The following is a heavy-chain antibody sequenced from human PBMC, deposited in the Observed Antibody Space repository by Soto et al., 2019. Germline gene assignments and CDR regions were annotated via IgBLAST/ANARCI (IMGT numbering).Heavy chain of an antibody. D-gene: IGHD6-13*01. CDR2: ISGSGGST. V-gene: IGHV3-23*01. Sequence: GGSLRLCCAASGFTFSSYAMSWVRQAPGKGLEWVSAISGSGGSTYYADSVKGRFTISRDDSKNTLYLQMNSLRAEDTGVYYCAKPPIAAVEAEYFQHWGQGTLVTVSS. CDR1: GFTFSSYA. CDR3: AKPPIAAVEAEYFQH. J-gene: IGHJ1*01.